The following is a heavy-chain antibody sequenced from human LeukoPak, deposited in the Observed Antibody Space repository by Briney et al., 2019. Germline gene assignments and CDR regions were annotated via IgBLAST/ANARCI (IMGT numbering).Heavy chain of an antibody. J-gene: IGHJ4*02. D-gene: IGHD3-22*01. CDR2: INPSGGST. CDR1: GYTFTSYY. V-gene: IGHV1-46*01. Sequence: ASVKVCCKASGYTFTSYYMHWVRQAPGQGLEWMGIINPSGGSTSYAQKFQGRVTMTRDTSTSTVYMELSSLRSEDTAVYYCARDEVYYYDSSGYYGSEGPLNYWGQGTLVTVSS. CDR3: ARDEVYYYDSSGYYGSEGPLNY.